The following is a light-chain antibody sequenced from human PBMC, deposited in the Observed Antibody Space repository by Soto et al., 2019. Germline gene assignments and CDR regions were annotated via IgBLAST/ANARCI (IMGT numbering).Light chain of an antibody. Sequence: AIRMTQSPSSFSASTGDRVTITCRASQGISSYLAWYQQKPGKAPKLLIYAASTLQSGVPSRFRGSGSGTDFSLIIRSLQPEDFATYFCQKYYSYVQLTFGGGIEVEIK. CDR2: AAS. CDR1: QGISSY. J-gene: IGKJ4*01. V-gene: IGKV1-8*01. CDR3: QKYYSYVQLT.